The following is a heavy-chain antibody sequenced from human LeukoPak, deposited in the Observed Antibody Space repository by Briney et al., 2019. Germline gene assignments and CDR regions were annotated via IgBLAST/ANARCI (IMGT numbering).Heavy chain of an antibody. D-gene: IGHD2/OR15-2a*01. CDR1: GFTFSGSA. J-gene: IGHJ4*02. Sequence: GGSLRLSCAASGFTFSGSAMHWVRQAPGKGLEWVAVISYDGSNKYYADSVKGRFTISRDNSKNTLYLQMNSLRAEDTAVYYCARGGEIAEFDYWGQGTLVTVSS. CDR3: ARGGEIAEFDY. V-gene: IGHV3-30*04. CDR2: ISYDGSNK.